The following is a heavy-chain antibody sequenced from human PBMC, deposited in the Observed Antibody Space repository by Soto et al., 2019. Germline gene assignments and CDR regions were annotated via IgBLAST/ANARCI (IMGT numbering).Heavy chain of an antibody. J-gene: IGHJ6*02. Sequence: SETLSLTCAVYGGSFSGYYWSWIRQPPGKGLEWIGEINHSGGTNYNPSLKSRVTISVDTSKNQFSLKLSSVAAADTAVYYCARGYSNYAADYYYGMDVWGQGTTVTVSS. CDR1: GGSFSGYY. CDR3: ARGYSNYAADYYYGMDV. V-gene: IGHV4-34*01. CDR2: INHSGGT. D-gene: IGHD4-4*01.